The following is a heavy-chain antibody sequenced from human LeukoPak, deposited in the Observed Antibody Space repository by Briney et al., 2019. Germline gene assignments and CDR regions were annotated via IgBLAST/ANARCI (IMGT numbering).Heavy chain of an antibody. D-gene: IGHD1/OR15-1a*01. CDR2: ISRSGSTI. V-gene: IGHV3-11*01. CDR3: AKSHSVEQRGYFDY. Sequence: PGGSLRLSCAASGFTFSDYYMSWIRQAPGKGLEWGSYISRSGSTIYYAGSVKGRFAISRDNSRNTVYLHMNSLRAVDMAVYYCAKSHSVEQRGYFDYWGQGTLVPVSS. CDR1: GFTFSDYY. J-gene: IGHJ4*02.